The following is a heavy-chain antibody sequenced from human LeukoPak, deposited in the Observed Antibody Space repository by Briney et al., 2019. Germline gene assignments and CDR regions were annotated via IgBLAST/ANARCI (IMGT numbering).Heavy chain of an antibody. V-gene: IGHV3-23*01. Sequence: GGSLRLSCAASGFTFSSYAMSWVRQAPGKGLEWVSAISGSGGSTYYADSVKGRFTISRDNSKNTLYPQMNSLRAEDTAVYYCAKDYPIKAVAGTGRYFDYWGQGTLVTVSS. D-gene: IGHD6-19*01. CDR3: AKDYPIKAVAGTGRYFDY. CDR1: GFTFSSYA. J-gene: IGHJ4*02. CDR2: ISGSGGST.